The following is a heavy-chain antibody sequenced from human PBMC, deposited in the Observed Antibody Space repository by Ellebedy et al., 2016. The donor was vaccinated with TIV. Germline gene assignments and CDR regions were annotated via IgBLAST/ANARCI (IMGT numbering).Heavy chain of an antibody. D-gene: IGHD5-18*01. V-gene: IGHV3-23*01. CDR3: ATGPYSYGWGY. CDR2: ITGSGSDT. Sequence: GESLKISCDAPGFPFSDYAITWVRHAPGQGLEWASCITGSGSDTYHAASVKGRLTISRDNSKNTMYLQMNSLRAEDTAVHYCATGPYSYGWGYWGQGTLVTVSS. J-gene: IGHJ4*02. CDR1: GFPFSDYA.